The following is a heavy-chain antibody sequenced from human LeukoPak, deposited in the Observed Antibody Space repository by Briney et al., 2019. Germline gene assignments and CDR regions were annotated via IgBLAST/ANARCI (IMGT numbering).Heavy chain of an antibody. CDR3: ARLRRILPYYFDY. D-gene: IGHD4-17*01. V-gene: IGHV3-21*01. J-gene: IGHJ4*02. CDR1: GFTFSSYS. Sequence: GGSLRLSCAASGFTFSSYSMNWVRQAPGKGLEWVSSISSSSSYIYYADSVKGRFTISRDNAKNSLYLQMNSPRAEDTAVYYCARLRRILPYYFDYWGQGTLVTVSS. CDR2: ISSSSSYI.